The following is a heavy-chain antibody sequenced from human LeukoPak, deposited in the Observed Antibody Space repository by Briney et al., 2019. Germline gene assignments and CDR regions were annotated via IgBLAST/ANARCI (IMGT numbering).Heavy chain of an antibody. CDR3: AKGVMHYDILTGYPRYDAFDI. V-gene: IGHV3-30*18. Sequence: GRSLRLSCAASGFTFSSYGMHWVRRAPGKGLEWVAVISYDGSNKYYADSVKGRFTISRDNSKNTLYLQMNSLRAEDTAVYYCAKGVMHYDILTGYPRYDAFDIWGQGTMVTVSS. J-gene: IGHJ3*02. CDR1: GFTFSSYG. CDR2: ISYDGSNK. D-gene: IGHD3-9*01.